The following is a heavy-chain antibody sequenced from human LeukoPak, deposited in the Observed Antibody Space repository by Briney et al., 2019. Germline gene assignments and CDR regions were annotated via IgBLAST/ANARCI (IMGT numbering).Heavy chain of an antibody. J-gene: IGHJ4*02. V-gene: IGHV3-66*02. Sequence: PGGSLRLSXAASVFTVSSNYMSWVCQAPGKGLEWGSVLYSGGTTYYADSVKGRFTISRDNSKNTLYLQMNSLRAEDTAVYYCARGGYYDSSGYYLDYWGQGTLVTVSS. CDR3: ARGGYYDSSGYYLDY. CDR1: VFTVSSNY. D-gene: IGHD3-22*01. CDR2: LYSGGTT.